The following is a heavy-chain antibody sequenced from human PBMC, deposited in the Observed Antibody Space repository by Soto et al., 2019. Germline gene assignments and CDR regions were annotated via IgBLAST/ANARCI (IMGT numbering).Heavy chain of an antibody. V-gene: IGHV6-1*01. CDR1: GDSVSSNSAA. Sequence: PSQTLSLTCAISGDSVSSNSAAWNWIRQSPSRGLEWLGRTYYRSKWYNDYAVSVKSRITINPDTSKNQFSLQLNSVTPEDTAVYYCAREKTKLLWFGELLHRGYYYYGMDVWGQGTTVTVSS. CDR3: AREKTKLLWFGELLHRGYYYYGMDV. J-gene: IGHJ6*02. CDR2: TYYRSKWYN. D-gene: IGHD3-10*01.